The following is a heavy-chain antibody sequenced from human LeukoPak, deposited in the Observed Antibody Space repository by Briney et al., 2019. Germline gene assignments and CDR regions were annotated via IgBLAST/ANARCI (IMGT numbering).Heavy chain of an antibody. V-gene: IGHV3-7*01. J-gene: IGHJ4*02. D-gene: IGHD3-3*01. CDR3: TRDFVF. CDR2: INQDGSVK. CDR1: GFAFSTCW. Sequence: GGSLRLSCAASGFAFSTCWMDWVRQAPGKGLEWVGNINQDGSVKHYVDSVRGRFTISRDNARNSVYLQMSALRVEDMAVYYCTRDFVFWGQGSLVTASS.